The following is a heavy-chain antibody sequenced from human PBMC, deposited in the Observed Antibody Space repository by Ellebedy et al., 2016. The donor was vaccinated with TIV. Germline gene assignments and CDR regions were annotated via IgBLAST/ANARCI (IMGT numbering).Heavy chain of an antibody. CDR2: ISFDGSNK. V-gene: IGHV3-30*18. CDR3: AKESSGWSPIDY. CDR1: GFTFSTYD. Sequence: PGGSLRLSCAASGFTFSTYDMHWVRQAPGKGLEWVAVISFDGSNKYYADSVKGRFTISSDNSKNTLYLQMNSLRGEDTAVYYCAKESSGWSPIDYWGQGALVTVSS. J-gene: IGHJ4*02. D-gene: IGHD6-19*01.